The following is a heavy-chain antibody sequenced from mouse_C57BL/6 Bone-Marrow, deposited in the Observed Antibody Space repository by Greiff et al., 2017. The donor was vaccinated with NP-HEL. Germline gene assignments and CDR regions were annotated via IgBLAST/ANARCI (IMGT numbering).Heavy chain of an antibody. D-gene: IGHD2-2*01. CDR3: ASIYYGYDGEAWFAY. CDR1: GYTFTSYG. V-gene: IGHV1-81*01. J-gene: IGHJ3*01. CDR2: IYPRSGNT. Sequence: QVQLKESGAELARPGASVKLSCKASGYTFTSYGISWVKQRTGQGLEWIGEIYPRSGNTYFNEKFKGKATLTADKSSSTAYMELRSLTSEDSAVYFCASIYYGYDGEAWFAYWGQGTLVTVSA.